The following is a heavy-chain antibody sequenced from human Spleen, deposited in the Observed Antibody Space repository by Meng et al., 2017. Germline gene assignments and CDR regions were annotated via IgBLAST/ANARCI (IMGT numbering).Heavy chain of an antibody. J-gene: IGHJ4*02. CDR1: GFTFSDRY. V-gene: IGHV3-11*01. CDR3: ASPSRGFTGYGDY. CDR2: IRSSGLTT. Sequence: QVQLVESGGGLVKPGGSLKLSCAASGFTFSDRYMSWIRQAPGKGLEWISYIRSSGLTTYFADSVKGRFTISRDNAKNSLYLQLNSLRVEDTAMYYCASPSRGFTGYGDYWGQGTLVTVSS. D-gene: IGHD5-12*01.